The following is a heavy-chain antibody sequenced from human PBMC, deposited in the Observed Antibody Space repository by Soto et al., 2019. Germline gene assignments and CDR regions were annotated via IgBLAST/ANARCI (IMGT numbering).Heavy chain of an antibody. J-gene: IGHJ4*02. D-gene: IGHD3-10*01. CDR1: GFRFEQYV. CDR2: VSPTGDTV. Sequence: VQVVASGGGLVQPGRSLRLSCAVSGFRFEQYVMHWVRQGPGKGLEGVSTVSPTGDTVAYADSVEGRFTVSRDNAKNFLYLQMNSLKGADTAFYYCLKDDPNGSIDDWGQGTLVTVSS. V-gene: IGHV3-9*01. CDR3: LKDDPNGSIDD.